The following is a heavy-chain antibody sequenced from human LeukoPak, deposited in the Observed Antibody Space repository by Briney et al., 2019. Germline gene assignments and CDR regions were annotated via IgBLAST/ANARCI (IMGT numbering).Heavy chain of an antibody. J-gene: IGHJ6*03. V-gene: IGHV1-46*01. Sequence: ASVKVSCKASGYTFTSYYMHWVRQAPGQGLEWMGIINPSGGSTSYAQKFQGRVTMTRNTSISTAYMELSSLRSEDTAVYYCAARFGELLEGYYYYYYMDVWGKGTTVTISS. CDR1: GYTFTSYY. D-gene: IGHD3-10*01. CDR3: AARFGELLEGYYYYYYMDV. CDR2: INPSGGST.